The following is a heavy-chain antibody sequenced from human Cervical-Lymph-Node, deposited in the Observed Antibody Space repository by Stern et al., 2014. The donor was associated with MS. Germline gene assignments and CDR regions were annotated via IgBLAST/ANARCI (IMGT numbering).Heavy chain of an antibody. CDR3: ARLELYHARTMDV. Sequence: QLQLQESGPGLVKPSQTLSLTCTVSGDSFSSGTYFWSWIRQHPGKGLEWIGHVFYSGSPYYNPSLKSRVTISVDTSKNQFSLELSSVTAADTAVYYCARLELYHARTMDVWGQGTTVTVSS. D-gene: IGHD1-14*01. V-gene: IGHV4-31*03. J-gene: IGHJ6*02. CDR1: GDSFSSGTYF. CDR2: VFYSGSP.